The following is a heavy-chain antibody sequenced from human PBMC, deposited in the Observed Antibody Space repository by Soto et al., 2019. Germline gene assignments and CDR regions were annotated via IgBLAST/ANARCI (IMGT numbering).Heavy chain of an antibody. D-gene: IGHD2-21*02. CDR3: ARACMPLANDCSFDF. V-gene: IGHV4-30-4*01. Sequence: QLQLQESGPGLVKPSETLSLTCTVSGGSISGGIHSWSWIRQPPGKGLEWIGHIFDSGSTYYNPSLKSRLTISVDTSKNQFSLRLNSVTAADTAMYYCARACMPLANDCSFDFWGQGTLVTVSS. J-gene: IGHJ1*01. CDR2: IFDSGST. CDR1: GGSISGGIHS.